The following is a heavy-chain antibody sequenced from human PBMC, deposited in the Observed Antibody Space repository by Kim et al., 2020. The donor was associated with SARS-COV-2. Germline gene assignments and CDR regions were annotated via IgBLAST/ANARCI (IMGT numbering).Heavy chain of an antibody. D-gene: IGHD3-10*01. J-gene: IGHJ6*02. Sequence: SETLSLTCAVYGGSFSGYYWSWIRQPPGKGLEWIGEINHSGSTNYNPSLKSRVTISVDTSKNQFSLKLSSVTAADTAVYYCARGPKGPPSYMVRGFGMDVWGQGTTVTVSS. CDR1: GGSFSGYY. CDR3: ARGPKGPPSYMVRGFGMDV. CDR2: INHSGST. V-gene: IGHV4-34*01.